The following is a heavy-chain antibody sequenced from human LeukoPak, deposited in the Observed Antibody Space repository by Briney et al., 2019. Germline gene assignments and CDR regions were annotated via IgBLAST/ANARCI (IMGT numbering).Heavy chain of an antibody. CDR2: ICYSGST. Sequence: SETLSLTCTVSGGSISRGGYYWSWIRQHPGKGLEWIGYICYSGSTYYNPSLKSRVTISVDTSKNQFSLKLSSVTAADTAVYYCAKVTVTTVDYWGQGTLVTVSS. V-gene: IGHV4-31*03. CDR3: AKVTVTTVDY. CDR1: GGSISRGGYY. J-gene: IGHJ4*02. D-gene: IGHD4-17*01.